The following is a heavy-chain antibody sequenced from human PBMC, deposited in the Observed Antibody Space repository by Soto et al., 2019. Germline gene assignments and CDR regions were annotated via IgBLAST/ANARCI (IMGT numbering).Heavy chain of an antibody. CDR3: ARFGQYSRDYYYGMDV. Sequence: SDAVPLTGTRSGGSNSRYYWTSVRQTPRKGLEWIGYIYYSGSTNYNPSLKSRVTISVDTSKNQFSLKLSSVTAADTAVYYCARFGQYSRDYYYGMDVWGQGTTVTVSS. V-gene: IGHV4-59*01. CDR2: IYYSGST. CDR1: GGSNSRYY. J-gene: IGHJ6*02. D-gene: IGHD6-13*01.